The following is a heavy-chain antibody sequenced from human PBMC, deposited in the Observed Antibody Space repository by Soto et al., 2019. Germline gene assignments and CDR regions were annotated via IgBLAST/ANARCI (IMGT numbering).Heavy chain of an antibody. CDR3: AAGSSGYYYSFDY. CDR2: INPNSGGT. J-gene: IGHJ4*02. V-gene: IGHV1-2*02. D-gene: IGHD3-22*01. Sequence: ASVKVSFKASGYTFTGYYMHWVRQAPGQGLEWMEWINPNSGGTNYAQKFQGRVTMTRDTSISTAYMELSRLRSDDTAVYYCAAGSSGYYYSFDYWGQGTLVTVSS. CDR1: GYTFTGYY.